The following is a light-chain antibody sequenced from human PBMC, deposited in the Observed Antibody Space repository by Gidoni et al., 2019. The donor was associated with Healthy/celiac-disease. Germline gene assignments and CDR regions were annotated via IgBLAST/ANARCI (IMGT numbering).Light chain of an antibody. V-gene: IGKV1-39*01. CDR2: AAS. Sequence: DIQMTQSPSSLSASVGDRVTITCRASQSISSYLNWYQQKPGKAPKRLIYAASSLQRGVPSRFSGSGSGTDFTLTISSLQPEDFATYYCQQSYSTPQTFGPGTKVDIK. CDR3: QQSYSTPQT. J-gene: IGKJ3*01. CDR1: QSISSY.